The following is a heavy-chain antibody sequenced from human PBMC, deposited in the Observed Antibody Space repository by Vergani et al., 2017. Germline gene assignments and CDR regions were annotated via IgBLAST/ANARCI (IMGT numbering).Heavy chain of an antibody. V-gene: IGHV4-34*01. D-gene: IGHD2-2*02. Sequence: QVQLQQWGAGLLKPSETLSLTFAVYGGSFSGYYWSWIRQPPGKGLEWIGEINHSGSTNYNPSLKSRVTISVDTSKNQFSLKLSSVTAADTAVYYCARGRKGVVPAAIRSSRLYFDYWGQGTLVTVSS. J-gene: IGHJ4*02. CDR3: ARGRKGVVPAAIRSSRLYFDY. CDR1: GGSFSGYY. CDR2: INHSGST.